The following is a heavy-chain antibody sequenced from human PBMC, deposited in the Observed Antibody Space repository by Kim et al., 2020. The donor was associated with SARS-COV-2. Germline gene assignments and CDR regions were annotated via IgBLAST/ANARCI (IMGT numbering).Heavy chain of an antibody. V-gene: IGHV1-69*01. CDR3: ARDLDYDSSGYYYGFDY. J-gene: IGHJ4*02. Sequence: FQGRVTITADESTSTAYMELSSLRSEDTAVYYCARDLDYDSSGYYYGFDYWGQGTLVTVSS. D-gene: IGHD3-22*01.